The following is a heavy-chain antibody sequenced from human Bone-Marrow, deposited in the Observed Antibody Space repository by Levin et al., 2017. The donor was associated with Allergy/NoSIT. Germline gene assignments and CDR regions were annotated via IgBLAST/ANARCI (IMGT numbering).Heavy chain of an antibody. Sequence: PGGSLRLSCAASGFTFSSYGMHWVRQAPGKGLEWVAVISYDGSNKYYADSVKGRFTISRDNSKNTLYLQMNSLRAEDTAVYYCAVSQVEAEFGVVTNWFDPWGQGTLVTVSS. D-gene: IGHD3-3*01. CDR3: AVSQVEAEFGVVTNWFDP. J-gene: IGHJ5*02. CDR1: GFTFSSYG. CDR2: ISYDGSNK. V-gene: IGHV3-30*03.